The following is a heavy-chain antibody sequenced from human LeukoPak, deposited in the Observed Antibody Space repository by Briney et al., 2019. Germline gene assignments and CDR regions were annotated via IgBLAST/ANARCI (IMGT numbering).Heavy chain of an antibody. D-gene: IGHD3-10*01. J-gene: IGHJ4*02. CDR3: ARDLSYSLEY. Sequence: PGGSLRLSCAASGFTFNDYWMHWVRQAPGKGLVWVSRIKGDGSSTTYADSVKGRLTISRDNAKNTLYLQMNSLRAEDTAVYYCARDLSYSLEYWGQGTLVTVSS. CDR2: IKGDGSST. CDR1: GFTFNDYW. V-gene: IGHV3-74*01.